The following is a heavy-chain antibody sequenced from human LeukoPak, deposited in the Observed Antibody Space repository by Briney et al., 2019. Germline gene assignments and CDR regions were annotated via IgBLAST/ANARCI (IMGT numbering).Heavy chain of an antibody. CDR3: ARMDDNYDFWSGYFDSYFDY. CDR1: GYTFTGYY. CDR2: INPNSGGT. D-gene: IGHD3-3*01. V-gene: IGHV1-2*02. Sequence: ASVKVSCKASGYTFTGYYMHWVRHAPGQGLEWMGWINPNSGGTNYAQKFQGRVTMTRDTSISTAYMELSRLRSDDTAVYYCARMDDNYDFWSGYFDSYFDYWGQGTLVTVSS. J-gene: IGHJ4*02.